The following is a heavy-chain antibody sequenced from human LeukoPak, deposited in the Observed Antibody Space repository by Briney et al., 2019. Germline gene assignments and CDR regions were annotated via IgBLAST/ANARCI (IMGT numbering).Heavy chain of an antibody. V-gene: IGHV4-34*01. CDR3: ARGEAAAGTFDY. D-gene: IGHD6-13*01. CDR2: IYHSGST. J-gene: IGHJ4*02. CDR1: GFTFSDYY. Sequence: LRLSCAASGFTFSDYYMSWIRQPPGKGLEWIGEIYHSGSTNYNPSLKSRVTTSVDKSKNQFSLKLSSVTAADTAVYYCARGEAAAGTFDYWGQGTLVTVSS.